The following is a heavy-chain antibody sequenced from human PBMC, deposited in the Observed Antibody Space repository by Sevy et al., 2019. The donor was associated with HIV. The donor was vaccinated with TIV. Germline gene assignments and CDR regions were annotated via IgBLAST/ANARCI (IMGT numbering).Heavy chain of an antibody. CDR3: AKDAGRPL. J-gene: IGHJ4*02. CDR1: GFLFDTHA. CDR2: IVSTGTTT. D-gene: IGHD6-13*01. Sequence: GGSLRLSCAAYGFLFDTHAMTWVRQVPGKGLQWVSSIVSTGTTTHYADSVKGRFTSSIYDSQNTLYLQMNNLSDEDSGFYSCAKDAGRPLWGQGTQVTVSS. V-gene: IGHV3-23*05.